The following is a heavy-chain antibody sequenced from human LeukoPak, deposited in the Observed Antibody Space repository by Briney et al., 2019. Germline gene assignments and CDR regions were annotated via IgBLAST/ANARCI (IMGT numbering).Heavy chain of an antibody. CDR1: GFTFSSYE. CDR3: VSGYYYEDGPLDY. CDR2: ISSSGSTI. J-gene: IGHJ4*02. Sequence: PGGSLRLSCAASGFTFSSYEMNWVRQAPGKGLEWVSYISSSGSTIYYADSVKGRFTISRDNAKNSLYLQMNSLRAEDTAVYYCVSGYYYEDGPLDYWGQGTLVTVSS. V-gene: IGHV3-48*03. D-gene: IGHD3-22*01.